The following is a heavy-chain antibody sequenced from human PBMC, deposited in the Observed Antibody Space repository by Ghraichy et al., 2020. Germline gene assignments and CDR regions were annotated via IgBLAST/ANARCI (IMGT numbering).Heavy chain of an antibody. D-gene: IGHD5-18*01. J-gene: IGHJ4*02. CDR2: INHSGST. V-gene: IGHV4-34*01. Sequence: SETLSLTCAVYGGSFSGYYWSWIRQPPGKGLEWIGEINHSGSTNYNPSLKSRVTISVDTSKNQFSLKLSSVTAADTAVYYCARGRGRIQLWQRAPYYFDYWGQGTLVTVSS. CDR3: ARGRGRIQLWQRAPYYFDY. CDR1: GGSFSGYY.